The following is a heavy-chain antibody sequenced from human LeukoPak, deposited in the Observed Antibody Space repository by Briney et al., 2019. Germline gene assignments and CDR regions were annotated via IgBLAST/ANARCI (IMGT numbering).Heavy chain of an antibody. CDR3: ARGYGGYVRDY. CDR1: GGSFSGYY. J-gene: IGHJ4*02. D-gene: IGHD5-12*01. V-gene: IGHV4-34*01. CDR2: INHSGST. Sequence: PSETLSLTCAVYGGSFSGYYWSWIRQPPGKGLEWIGEINHSGSTNYNPSLKSRVTISVDTSKNQFSLKLSSVTAADTAVYYCARGYGGYVRDYWGQGTLVTVSS.